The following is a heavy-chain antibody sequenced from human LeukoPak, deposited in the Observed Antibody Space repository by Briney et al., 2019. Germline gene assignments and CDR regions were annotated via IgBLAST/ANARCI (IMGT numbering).Heavy chain of an antibody. CDR2: ISGYNGNT. CDR1: DYTFTSYG. Sequence: ASVKVSCKASDYTFTSYGISWVRQAPGQGLEWMGWISGYNGNTNYAQKLQGRVTMTTDTSTSTAYMELRSLRSDDTAVYYCASTYYYGSGSQPSGDYWGQGTLVTVSS. CDR3: ASTYYYGSGSQPSGDY. D-gene: IGHD3-10*01. V-gene: IGHV1-18*01. J-gene: IGHJ4*02.